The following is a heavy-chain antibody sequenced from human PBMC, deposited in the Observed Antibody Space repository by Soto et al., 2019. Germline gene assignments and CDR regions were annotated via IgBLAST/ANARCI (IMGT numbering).Heavy chain of an antibody. CDR2: IIPSIGIA. J-gene: IGHJ5*02. Sequence: QVQLVQSGAEVKKPGSSVKVSCKASGGTFSSYTISWVRQSPGQGLEWMGRIIPSIGIANYAQKFQSRVTSTADKTTSTAYMEQSSLRSEDTAVYYCASSNGPRTGPWGQGPLVTVSS. CDR1: GGTFSSYT. V-gene: IGHV1-69*02. CDR3: ASSNGPRTGP. D-gene: IGHD3-22*01.